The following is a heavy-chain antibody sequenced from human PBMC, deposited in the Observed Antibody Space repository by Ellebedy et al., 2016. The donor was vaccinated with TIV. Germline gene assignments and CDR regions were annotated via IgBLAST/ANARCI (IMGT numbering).Heavy chain of an antibody. CDR3: ATDTHITGTT. CDR1: GYTLTELS. D-gene: IGHD1-7*01. CDR2: FDPEDGET. Sequence: AASVKVSCKVSGYTLTELSMHWVRRAPGKGLEWMGGFDPEDGETIYAQKFQGRVTMTEDTSTDTAYMELSSLRSEDTAVYYCATDTHITGTTWGQGTLVTVSS. V-gene: IGHV1-24*01. J-gene: IGHJ4*02.